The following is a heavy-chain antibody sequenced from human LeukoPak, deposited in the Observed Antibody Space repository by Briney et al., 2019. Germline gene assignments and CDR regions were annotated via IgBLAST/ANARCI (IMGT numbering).Heavy chain of an antibody. CDR1: GGSISSYY. J-gene: IGHJ4*02. Sequence: SETLSLTCTVSGGSISSYYWSFIRQPPGKGLEWIGYIYYSGSTNYNPSLKSRVTISVDTSKNQFSLKLSSVTAADTAVYYCARGGSSGYFYWGQGTLVTVSS. V-gene: IGHV4-59*01. CDR2: IYYSGST. CDR3: ARGGSSGYFY. D-gene: IGHD3-22*01.